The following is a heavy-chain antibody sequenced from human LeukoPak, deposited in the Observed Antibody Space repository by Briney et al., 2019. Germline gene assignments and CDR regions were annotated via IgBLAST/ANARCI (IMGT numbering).Heavy chain of an antibody. D-gene: IGHD5-24*01. Sequence: GRSLRLSCAASGFAFSSYGMHWVRQAPGKGLEWVAVIWYDGSNKYYADSVKGRFTISRDNSKNTLYLQMNSLRAEDTAVYYCAKEAYIEMATITPDYWGQGTLVTVSS. J-gene: IGHJ4*02. CDR3: AKEAYIEMATITPDY. CDR2: IWYDGSNK. CDR1: GFAFSSYG. V-gene: IGHV3-33*06.